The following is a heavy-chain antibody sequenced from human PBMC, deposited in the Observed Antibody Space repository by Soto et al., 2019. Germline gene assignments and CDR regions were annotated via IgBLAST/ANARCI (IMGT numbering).Heavy chain of an antibody. CDR1: GGTFSSHT. Sequence: QVQLVQSGAEVKKPGSSVKVSCKASGGTFSSHTINWVRQAPGQGLEWMGRIIPILGITNYAQRFQGRVTSIADKFTSRAYRELSSLRSEDTAVYDCAKDGGRGDGYYSDDMDVWGQGTTVTVSS. CDR3: AKDGGRGDGYYSDDMDV. V-gene: IGHV1-69*08. J-gene: IGHJ6*02. CDR2: IIPILGIT. D-gene: IGHD1-26*01.